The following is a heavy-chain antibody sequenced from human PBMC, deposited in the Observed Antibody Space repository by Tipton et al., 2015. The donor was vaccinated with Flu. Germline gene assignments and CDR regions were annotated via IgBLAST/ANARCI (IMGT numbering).Heavy chain of an antibody. D-gene: IGHD2-2*01. Sequence: GLVKPSATLSLTCSVSGGSIRSHYWSWIRQPPGKGLEWIGYISHSGTTSYNPFLKSRLTLSLDTSKNQFSLGLISVTAADTALYFCARQFCSSVTCYGDDAFDVWGQGTKVIVSS. CDR3: ARQFCSSVTCYGDDAFDV. CDR1: GGSIRSHY. J-gene: IGHJ3*01. CDR2: ISHSGTT. V-gene: IGHV4-59*11.